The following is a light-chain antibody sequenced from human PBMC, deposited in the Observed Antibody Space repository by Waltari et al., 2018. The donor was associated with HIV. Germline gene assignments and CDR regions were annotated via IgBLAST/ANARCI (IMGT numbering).Light chain of an antibody. J-gene: IGLJ7*01. Sequence: QSVLTPPASASGNPGQRVTNACSGSRSNIGTNTVRWYQQLPATAPKLLIFSDDQRPAGVPDRFSGSKSGTSASLAISGLQFEDEAVYFCAVWDDSLDGQPVFGGGTLLTV. CDR1: RSNIGTNT. V-gene: IGLV1-44*01. CDR2: SDD. CDR3: AVWDDSLDGQPV.